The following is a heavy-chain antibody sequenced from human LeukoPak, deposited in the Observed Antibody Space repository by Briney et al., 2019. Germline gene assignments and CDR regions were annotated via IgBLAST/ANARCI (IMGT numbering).Heavy chain of an antibody. J-gene: IGHJ3*02. D-gene: IGHD3-3*01. Sequence: EASVKVSCEASGYTFTGYYMHWVRQAPGKGLEWMGGFDPEDGETNYAQKFQGRVTMTEDTSTDTAYMELSSLRSDDTAVYYCATVSTIFGVVIMRSAFDIWGQGTMVTVSS. CDR1: GYTFTGYY. CDR3: ATVSTIFGVVIMRSAFDI. CDR2: FDPEDGET. V-gene: IGHV1-24*01.